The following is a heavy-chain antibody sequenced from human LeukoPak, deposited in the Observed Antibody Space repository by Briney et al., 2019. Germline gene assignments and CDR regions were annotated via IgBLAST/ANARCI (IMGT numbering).Heavy chain of an antibody. V-gene: IGHV4-61*02. J-gene: IGHJ4*02. D-gene: IGHD6-19*01. Sequence: PSETLSLTCTVSGDSISSGSYYWSWIRQPAGKGLEWIGRIYGSGRTNYNLSLKSRVTISVDTSKNQFSLRLSSVTAADTAVYYCARVRSSGWGKGFDYWGQGTLVTVSS. CDR2: IYGSGRT. CDR1: GDSISSGSYY. CDR3: ARVRSSGWGKGFDY.